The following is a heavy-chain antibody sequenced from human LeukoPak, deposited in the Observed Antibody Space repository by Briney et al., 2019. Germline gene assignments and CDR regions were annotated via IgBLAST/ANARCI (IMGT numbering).Heavy chain of an antibody. V-gene: IGHV3-21*01. Sequence: GGSLRLSCSASAVTFKTYNMSWVRQVPGKGLEWVSSISYTGTYIYYADSVKGRFTISRDNAENSVYLQMNSLRVEDTAVYYCTRDRGSYRPIDYWGQGTLVTVSS. CDR1: AVTFKTYN. J-gene: IGHJ4*02. D-gene: IGHD1-26*01. CDR3: TRDRGSYRPIDY. CDR2: ISYTGTYI.